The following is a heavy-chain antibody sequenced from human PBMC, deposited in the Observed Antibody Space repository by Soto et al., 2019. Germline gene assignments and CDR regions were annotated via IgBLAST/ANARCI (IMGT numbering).Heavy chain of an antibody. V-gene: IGHV1-8*01. J-gene: IGHJ6*02. D-gene: IGHD6-13*01. CDR3: ARSQYSSSWYSHYYYYYGMDV. CDR2: MNPNSGNT. CDR1: GYTFTSYD. Sequence: ASVKVSCKASGYTFTSYDINWVRQATGQGLEWMGWMNPNSGNTGYAQKFQGRVTMTRNTSISTAYMELSSLRSEDTAVYYCARSQYSSSWYSHYYYYYGMDVWGQGTTVTVSS.